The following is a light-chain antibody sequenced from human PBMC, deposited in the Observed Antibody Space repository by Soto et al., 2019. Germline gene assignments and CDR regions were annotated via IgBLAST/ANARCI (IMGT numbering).Light chain of an antibody. V-gene: IGKV1-39*01. CDR3: HQSYGSWT. CDR2: AAS. CDR1: QSIGSL. Sequence: DIQMTQSPSSLSASVGDRVTITCRASQSIGSLLNWYQQRPGKAPSLLIYAASNLHSGVPSRFSGSGSGTDFTLTISSLQPEDFATFYCHQSYGSWTFGQGTKVDIK. J-gene: IGKJ1*01.